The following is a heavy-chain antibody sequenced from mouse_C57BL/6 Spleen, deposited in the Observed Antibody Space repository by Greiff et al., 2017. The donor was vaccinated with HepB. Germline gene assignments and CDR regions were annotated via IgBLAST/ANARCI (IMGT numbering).Heavy chain of an antibody. V-gene: IGHV1-81*01. Sequence: VKLQESGAELARPGASVKLSCKASGYTFTSYGISWVKQRTGQGLEWIGEIYPRSGNTYYNEKFKGKATLTADKSSSTAYMELRSLTSEDSAVYFCARRRDDYDGDWGQGTLVTVSA. CDR2: IYPRSGNT. CDR3: ARRRDDYDGD. J-gene: IGHJ3*01. CDR1: GYTFTSYG. D-gene: IGHD2-4*01.